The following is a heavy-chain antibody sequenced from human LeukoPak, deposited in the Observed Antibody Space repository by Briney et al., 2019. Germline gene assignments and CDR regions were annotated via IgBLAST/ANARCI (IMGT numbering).Heavy chain of an antibody. CDR1: GYTFAGYY. D-gene: IGHD4-17*01. CDR2: INPNSGGT. J-gene: IGHJ3*02. CDR3: ALTVTTNAFDI. Sequence: ASVKVSCKASGYTFAGYYMHWVRQAPGQGLEWMGWINPNSGGTNYAQKFQGWVTMTRDTSISTAYMELSRLRSDDTAVYYCALTVTTNAFDIWGQGTMVTVSS. V-gene: IGHV1-2*04.